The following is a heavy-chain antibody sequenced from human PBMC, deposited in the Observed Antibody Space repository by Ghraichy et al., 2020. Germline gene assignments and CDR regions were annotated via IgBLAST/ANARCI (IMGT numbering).Heavy chain of an antibody. V-gene: IGHV2-5*01. CDR2: IYWNDDK. J-gene: IGHJ3*02. CDR1: GFSLSTSGVG. D-gene: IGHD3-22*01. Sequence: SGPTLVKPTQTLTLTCTFSGFSLSTSGVGVGWIRQPPGKALEWLALIYWNDDKRYSPSLKSRLTITKDTSKNQVVLTMTNMDPVDTATYYCAHTADRQPSSGYWGAFDIWGQGTMVTVSS. CDR3: AHTADRQPSSGYWGAFDI.